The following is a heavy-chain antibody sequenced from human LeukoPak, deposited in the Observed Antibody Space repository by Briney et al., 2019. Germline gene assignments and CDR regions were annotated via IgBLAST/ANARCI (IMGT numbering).Heavy chain of an antibody. V-gene: IGHV1-2*02. D-gene: IGHD3-16*02. CDR2: INPNSGGT. Sequence: ASVKVSCKASGYTFTGYYMHWVRQAPGQGLEWMGWINPNSGGTNYAQKFQGRVTMTRDTSISTAYMELSRLRSDDTAVYYCARGYDYVWGSYRYTHGYWGQGTLVTVSS. CDR1: GYTFTGYY. J-gene: IGHJ4*02. CDR3: ARGYDYVWGSYRYTHGY.